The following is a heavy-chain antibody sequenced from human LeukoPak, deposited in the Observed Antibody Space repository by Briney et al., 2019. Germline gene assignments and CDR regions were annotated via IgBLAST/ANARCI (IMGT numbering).Heavy chain of an antibody. CDR3: ASTISYLCSGGSCRSYYFDY. J-gene: IGHJ4*02. D-gene: IGHD2-15*01. CDR1: GGSFSGYY. V-gene: IGHV4-34*01. CDR2: INHSGST. Sequence: SETLSLTCAVYGGSFSGYYRSWIRQPPGKGLEWIGEINHSGSTNYNPSLKSRVTISVDTSKNQFSLKLSSVTAADTAVYYCASTISYLCSGGSCRSYYFDYWGQGTLVTVSS.